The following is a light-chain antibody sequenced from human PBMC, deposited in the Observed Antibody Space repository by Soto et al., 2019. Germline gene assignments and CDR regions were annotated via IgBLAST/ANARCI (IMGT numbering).Light chain of an antibody. J-gene: IGKJ3*01. CDR2: WAS. CDR1: QSVLYSSNNKNY. CDR3: QQYYSTPPTT. V-gene: IGKV4-1*01. Sequence: DIVMTQSPDSLAVSLGERATINCKSSQSVLYSSNNKNYLAWYQQKPGQPPKLLIYWASTRESGVPDRFSGSGSETDFTLTISSLQAEDVAVYYCQQYYSTPPTTFGPGNKVDIK.